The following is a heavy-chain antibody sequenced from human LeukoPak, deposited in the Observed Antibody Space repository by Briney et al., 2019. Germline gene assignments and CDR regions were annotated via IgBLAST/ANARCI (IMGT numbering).Heavy chain of an antibody. D-gene: IGHD2-15*01. CDR2: IKQDGSEK. V-gene: IGHV3-7*01. Sequence: GGSLRLSCAASGFTFSSYWMSCVRQAPGKGLEWVANIKQDGSEKYYVDSMKGRFTISRDNAKNSLYLQMNSLRAEDTAVYYCARGDCSGGSCYFQAEYFQHWGQGTLVTVSS. CDR3: ARGDCSGGSCYFQAEYFQH. CDR1: GFTFSSYW. J-gene: IGHJ1*01.